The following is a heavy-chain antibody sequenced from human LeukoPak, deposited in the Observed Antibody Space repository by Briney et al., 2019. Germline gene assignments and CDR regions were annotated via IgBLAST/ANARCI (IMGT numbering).Heavy chain of an antibody. Sequence: GGSLRLSCAASGFTFSSYSMNWVRQAPGKGLEWVSYISSSSSTIYYADSVKGRFTISRDNAKNSLYLQMNSLRAEDTAVYYCARDEGPSGSYNEAFDIWGQGTMVTVSS. CDR3: ARDEGPSGSYNEAFDI. CDR2: ISSSSSTI. V-gene: IGHV3-48*01. J-gene: IGHJ3*02. CDR1: GFTFSSYS. D-gene: IGHD1-26*01.